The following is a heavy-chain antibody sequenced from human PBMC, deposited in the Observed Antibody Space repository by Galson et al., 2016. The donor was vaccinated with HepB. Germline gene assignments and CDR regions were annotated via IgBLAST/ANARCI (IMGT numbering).Heavy chain of an antibody. D-gene: IGHD3-22*01. CDR3: ARAMRYYDSSGYPSVGMDV. Sequence: SVKVSCKASGYSLTSYGITWVRQAPGQGLEWMAWINAGNGKTKSSERFQGRVTITRDTSASTAYMELISLRSEDTAVYYCARAMRYYDSSGYPSVGMDVWGQGTTVTVSS. CDR2: INAGNGKT. J-gene: IGHJ6*02. CDR1: GYSLTSYG. V-gene: IGHV1-18*01.